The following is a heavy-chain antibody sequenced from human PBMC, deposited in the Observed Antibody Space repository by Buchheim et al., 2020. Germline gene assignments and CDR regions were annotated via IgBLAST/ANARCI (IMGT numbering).Heavy chain of an antibody. V-gene: IGHV4-39*07. D-gene: IGHD2/OR15-2a*01. CDR2: AFYSGST. Sequence: QLHLQESGPGLVKPSETLSLTCSVSGVSINSSRYYWGWIRQPPGKGLEWVASAFYSGSTYYNPSLKSRLTISLDASTGQFYLRLTSVTAADTALYYCARWEYSYGFLSDYWGQGTL. CDR3: ARWEYSYGFLSDY. CDR1: GVSINSSRYY. J-gene: IGHJ4*02.